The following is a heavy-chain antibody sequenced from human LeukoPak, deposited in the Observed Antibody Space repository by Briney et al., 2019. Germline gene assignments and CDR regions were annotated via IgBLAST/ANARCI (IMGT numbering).Heavy chain of an antibody. Sequence: EASVKVSCKASGYTFTNYGIFWVRQAPGQGLEWMGWISAYSGNTNYAQKLQGRVTMTTETSTSTAYMELESLRSDDTAVYYCAIPQGSYYGTSGYLGGDYWGQGTLVTVSS. D-gene: IGHD3-22*01. CDR1: GYTFTNYG. CDR3: AIPQGSYYGTSGYLGGDY. CDR2: ISAYSGNT. J-gene: IGHJ4*02. V-gene: IGHV1-18*01.